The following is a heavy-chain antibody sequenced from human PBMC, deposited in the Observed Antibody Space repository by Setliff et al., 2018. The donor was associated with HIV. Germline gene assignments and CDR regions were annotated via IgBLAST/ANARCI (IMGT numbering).Heavy chain of an antibody. CDR1: GGSISSSSYY. D-gene: IGHD6-13*01. Sequence: PSETLSLTCIVSGGSISSSSYYWGWIRQPPGKGLEWIGTVYYSGSTYYNPSLKSRVTIAVDTSENQFSLKLSSVTAADTAVYYRARDGYSSSWYVISGSFDYWGQGILVTVSS. CDR3: ARDGYSSSWYVISGSFDY. J-gene: IGHJ4*02. V-gene: IGHV4-39*07. CDR2: VYYSGST.